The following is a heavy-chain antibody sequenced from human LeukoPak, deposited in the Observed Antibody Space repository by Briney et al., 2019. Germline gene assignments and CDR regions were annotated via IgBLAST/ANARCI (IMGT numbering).Heavy chain of an antibody. Sequence: GGSLTLSCAASGFSFSSYGMSWFRQAPGKGLEWVATINNRADETHYADSVKGRFTISRDNSKNTLYLQMSSLRAEDTAVYYCVKDQLEYSFNWFDPWGQGTLVTVSS. CDR1: GFSFSSYG. J-gene: IGHJ5*02. D-gene: IGHD6-6*01. CDR3: VKDQLEYSFNWFDP. V-gene: IGHV3-23*01. CDR2: INNRADET.